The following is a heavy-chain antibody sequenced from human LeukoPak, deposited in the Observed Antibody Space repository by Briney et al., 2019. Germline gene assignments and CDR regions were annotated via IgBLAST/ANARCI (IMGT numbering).Heavy chain of an antibody. CDR1: VGTFSSYA. CDR2: IIPIFGTS. Sequence: ASVKVSCKASVGTFSSYAISWVRQAPGQGLEWMGRIIPIFGTSNYARKLQGRVTIITDESTRTDYMELSSLRSEDKAVYYCARSYIVVVVAANAGAFDIRGQGTMVTVSS. D-gene: IGHD2-15*01. J-gene: IGHJ3*02. CDR3: ARSYIVVVVAANAGAFDI. V-gene: IGHV1-69*05.